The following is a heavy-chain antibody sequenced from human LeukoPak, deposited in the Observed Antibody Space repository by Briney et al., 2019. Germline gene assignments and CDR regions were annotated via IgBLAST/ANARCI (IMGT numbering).Heavy chain of an antibody. CDR2: IFYSGST. Sequence: SETLSLTCTVSGGSISSGDYYWSWIRQPPGKGLEWIGYIFYSGSTNYNPSLKSRVTISVDTSKNQFSLKLSSVTAADTAVYYCARGGYSGYDPTPLFDYWGQGTWVTVSP. J-gene: IGHJ4*02. CDR1: GGSISSGDYY. V-gene: IGHV4-61*08. CDR3: ARGGYSGYDPTPLFDY. D-gene: IGHD5-12*01.